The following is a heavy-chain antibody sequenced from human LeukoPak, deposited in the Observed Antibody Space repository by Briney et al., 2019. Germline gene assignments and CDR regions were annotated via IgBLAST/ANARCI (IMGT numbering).Heavy chain of an antibody. Sequence: GGSLRLSCAASGFTVSGDYMSWVRQAPGKGLEWVSVMYTGGATYYADSVKGRFTISRDNAKNSLYLQMNSLRAEDTAVYYCARIMWLRSSPLFYYWGQGTLVTVSS. CDR2: MYTGGAT. CDR3: ARIMWLRSSPLFYY. D-gene: IGHD5-12*01. V-gene: IGHV3-53*01. J-gene: IGHJ4*02. CDR1: GFTVSGDY.